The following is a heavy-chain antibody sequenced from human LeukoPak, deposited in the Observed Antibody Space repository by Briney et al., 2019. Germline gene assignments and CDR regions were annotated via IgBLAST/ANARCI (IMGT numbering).Heavy chain of an antibody. CDR1: GFTFSGHW. D-gene: IGHD1-14*01. Sequence: PGGSLRLSCAASGFTFSGHWMSWVLQAPRKGLEWVANINQGGSDKYYVDSVKGRFTISRDNANNLLYLQMNSLRGEDTAVYYCTRDRSRAEDDWGQGTLVTVSS. CDR3: TRDRSRAEDD. V-gene: IGHV3-7*01. J-gene: IGHJ4*02. CDR2: INQGGSDK.